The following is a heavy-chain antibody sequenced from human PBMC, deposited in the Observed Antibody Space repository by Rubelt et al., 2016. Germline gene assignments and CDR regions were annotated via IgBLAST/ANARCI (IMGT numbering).Heavy chain of an antibody. CDR2: IYYSGST. J-gene: IGHJ4*02. V-gene: IGHV4-39*01. CDR3: ARHPTALDIYYFDY. Sequence: QLQLQESGPGLVKPSETLSLTCTVSGGSISSSSYYWGWIRQPPGKGLEWIGSIYYSGSTYYNRSLKSRVTISVDTSTNQFSLKLSAVPAADTAVYYCARHPTALDIYYFDYWGQGTLVTVSS. CDR1: GGSISSSSYY. D-gene: IGHD5-18*01.